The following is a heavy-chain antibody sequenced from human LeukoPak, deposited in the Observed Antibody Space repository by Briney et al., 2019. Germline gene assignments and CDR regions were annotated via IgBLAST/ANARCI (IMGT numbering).Heavy chain of an antibody. Sequence: GGSLRLSCAASGFTFSNAWMSWVRQAPGKGLEWVGRIKSKTDGGTTDYAAPVKGRFTISRDDSKNTLYLQMNSLKTEDTAVYYCIRGGYDFWSGPPATYYWGQGTLVTVSS. J-gene: IGHJ4*02. D-gene: IGHD3-3*01. CDR1: GFTFSNAW. CDR3: IRGGYDFWSGPPATYY. CDR2: IKSKTDGGTT. V-gene: IGHV3-15*01.